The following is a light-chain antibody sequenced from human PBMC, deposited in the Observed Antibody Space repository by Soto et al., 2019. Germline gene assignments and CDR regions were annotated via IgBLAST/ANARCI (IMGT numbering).Light chain of an antibody. Sequence: QSALTQPASVSGSPGQSITISCTGTSSDVGSYNLVSWYQQHPGKAPKLMIYEGSKRPSGVSNRFSGSKSGNTASLTIAGLQAEDEADYYCCSYARSSTAQGVVLGGGTKLTAL. V-gene: IGLV2-23*01. CDR2: EGS. CDR1: SSDVGSYNL. CDR3: CSYARSSTAQGVV. J-gene: IGLJ2*01.